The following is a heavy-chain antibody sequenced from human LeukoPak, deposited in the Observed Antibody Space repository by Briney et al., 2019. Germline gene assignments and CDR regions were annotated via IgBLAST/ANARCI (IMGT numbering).Heavy chain of an antibody. V-gene: IGHV3-30*18. CDR3: AKGWGEGGAVFDY. J-gene: IGHJ4*02. CDR2: ISYDGSSK. D-gene: IGHD3-10*01. CDR1: GFSFSSYD. Sequence: GGSLRLSCAASGFSFSSYDIHWVRQAPGKGLVWVAVISYDGSSKYYADSVQGRFTISSDNSKNTVFLQMNSLRAEDTAVYYCAKGWGEGGAVFDYWGQGTLVTVSS.